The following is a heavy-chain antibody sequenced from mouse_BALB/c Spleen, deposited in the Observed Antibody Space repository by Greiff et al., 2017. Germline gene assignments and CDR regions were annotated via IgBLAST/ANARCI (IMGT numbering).Heavy chain of an antibody. CDR2: INPGSGGT. Sequence: QVQLQQSGAELVRPGTSVKVSCKASGYAFTNYLIEWVKQRPGQGLEWIGVINPGSGGTNYNEKFKGKATLTADKSSSTAYMQLSSLTSDDSAVYFCARVDGLYYFDYWGQGTTLTVSS. D-gene: IGHD2-3*01. V-gene: IGHV1-54*01. CDR3: ARVDGLYYFDY. CDR1: GYAFTNYL. J-gene: IGHJ2*01.